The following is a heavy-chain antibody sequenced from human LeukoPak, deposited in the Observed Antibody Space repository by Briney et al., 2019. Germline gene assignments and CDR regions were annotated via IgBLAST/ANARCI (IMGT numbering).Heavy chain of an antibody. CDR2: IDHSGST. V-gene: IGHV4-34*01. Sequence: SETLSLTCAVYGGSFHGYYWSWIRQPPGKGLEWIGEIDHSGSTNYTPSLKSRVTISVDTSKNQVSLKLSSVTAADTAVYYCARRRGYSYGYHYWSLGTLVSVSS. CDR3: ARRRGYSYGYHY. J-gene: IGHJ4*02. CDR1: GGSFHGYY. D-gene: IGHD5-18*01.